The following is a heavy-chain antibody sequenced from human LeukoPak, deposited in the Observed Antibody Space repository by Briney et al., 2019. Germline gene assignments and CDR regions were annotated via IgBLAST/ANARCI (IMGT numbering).Heavy chain of an antibody. V-gene: IGHV3-23*01. CDR3: LTVRKYLRVGWNSNFDY. D-gene: IGHD1-7*01. CDR2: ISGRAGTT. CDR1: GFTFSNYA. J-gene: IGHJ4*02. Sequence: GGSLRLSCAASGFTFSNYAMSWVRQAPGKGLEWVSAISGRAGTTYYADSVKGRFTISRDNSKNTLYLQMNSLRAEDTAVYYCLTVRKYLRVGWNSNFDYWGQGTLVTVSS.